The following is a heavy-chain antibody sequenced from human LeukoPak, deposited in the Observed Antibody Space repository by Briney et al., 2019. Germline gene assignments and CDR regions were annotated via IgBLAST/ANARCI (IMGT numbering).Heavy chain of an antibody. CDR2: ISGSGGST. D-gene: IGHD4-17*01. CDR1: GFTFTKYW. J-gene: IGHJ4*02. CDR3: STYGESDY. V-gene: IGHV3-23*01. Sequence: GGSLRLSCAASGFTFTKYWVSWVRQAPGKGLEWVSAISGSGGSTYYADSVKGRFTISRDNSKNTLYLQMNSLRAEDTAVYYCSTYGESDYWGQGTLVTVSS.